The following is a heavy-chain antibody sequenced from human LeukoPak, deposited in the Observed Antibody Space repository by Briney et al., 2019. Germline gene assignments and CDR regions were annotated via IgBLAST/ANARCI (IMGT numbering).Heavy chain of an antibody. CDR3: ARLRFGELGDWFDP. J-gene: IGHJ5*02. Sequence: GGSLRLSCAASGLTFSSYAMSWVRQAPGKGLEWVSAISGSGGSTYYADSVKGRFTISRDNSKNTLYLQMNSLRAEDTAVYYCARLRFGELGDWFDPWGQGTLVTVSS. V-gene: IGHV3-23*01. CDR2: ISGSGGST. CDR1: GLTFSSYA. D-gene: IGHD3-10*01.